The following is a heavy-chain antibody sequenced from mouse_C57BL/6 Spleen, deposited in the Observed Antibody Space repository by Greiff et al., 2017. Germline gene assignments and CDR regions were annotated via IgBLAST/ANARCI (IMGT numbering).Heavy chain of an antibody. Sequence: EVKLEESGPGLVKPSQSLSLTCSVTGYSITSGYYWNWIRQFPGNKLEWMGYIRYDGSNNYNPSLKNRISITPDTTKNQFFLKLNSVTTEDTATYYCARGDGYYAMDYWGQGTSVTVSS. CDR1: GYSITSGYY. CDR3: ARGDGYYAMDY. D-gene: IGHD2-3*01. CDR2: IRYDGSN. V-gene: IGHV3-6*01. J-gene: IGHJ4*01.